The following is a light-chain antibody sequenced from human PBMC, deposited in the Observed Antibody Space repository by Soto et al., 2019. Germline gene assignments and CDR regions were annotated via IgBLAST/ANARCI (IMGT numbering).Light chain of an antibody. Sequence: DIQMTQSPASLSASVGDRVTITCRASESIRSFLNWYQQKPGKAPKLPIYAASTLQSGVPSRFSGSGSGTEFTLTITSLQSEDFAVYYCQQYNDWPITFGQGTRLEIK. CDR3: QQYNDWPIT. CDR2: AAS. J-gene: IGKJ5*01. V-gene: IGKV1-39*01. CDR1: ESIRSF.